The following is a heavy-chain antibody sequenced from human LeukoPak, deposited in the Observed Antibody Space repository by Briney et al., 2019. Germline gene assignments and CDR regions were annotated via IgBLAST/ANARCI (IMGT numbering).Heavy chain of an antibody. CDR2: IYYSGST. D-gene: IGHD5-18*01. J-gene: IGHJ3*02. Sequence: KPSETLSLTCTVSGGSISSYYWSWIRQPPGKGLEWIGYIYYSGSTNYNTSLKGRFTISVDTPKNQFSLKLSSVTAADTAVYYCARIRGYSYGHDAFDIWGQGTMVTVSS. CDR3: ARIRGYSYGHDAFDI. V-gene: IGHV4-59*01. CDR1: GGSISSYY.